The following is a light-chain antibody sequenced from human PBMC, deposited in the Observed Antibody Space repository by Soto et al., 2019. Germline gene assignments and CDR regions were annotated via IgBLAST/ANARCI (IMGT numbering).Light chain of an antibody. V-gene: IGKV3-11*01. CDR1: QSVSSY. CDR2: DVS. CDR3: QQRSDWPIT. Sequence: EIVLTQFPAILSLSPGERATLSFMASQSVSSYLAWYQQKPGQAPRLLMYDVSTRATGIPARFSGSGSGTDFTLTITSLEPEDFAVYSCQQRSDWPITFGQGTRLEIK. J-gene: IGKJ5*01.